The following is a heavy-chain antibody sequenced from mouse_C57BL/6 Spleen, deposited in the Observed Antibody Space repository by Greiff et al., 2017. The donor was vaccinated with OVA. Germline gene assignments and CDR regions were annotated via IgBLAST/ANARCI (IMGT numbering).Heavy chain of an antibody. CDR1: GYTFTSYW. Sequence: QVQLKQPGAELVMPGASVKLSCKASGYTFTSYWMHWVKQRPGQGLEWIGEIDPSDSYTNYNQKFKGKSTLTVDKSSSTAYMQLSSLTSEDAAVYYCATGRDAMDYWGQGTSVTVSS. V-gene: IGHV1-69*01. J-gene: IGHJ4*01. CDR2: IDPSDSYT. CDR3: ATGRDAMDY. D-gene: IGHD1-1*01.